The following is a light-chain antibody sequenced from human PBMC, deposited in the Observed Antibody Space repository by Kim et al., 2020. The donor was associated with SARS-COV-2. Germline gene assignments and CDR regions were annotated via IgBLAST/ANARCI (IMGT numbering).Light chain of an antibody. CDR2: QDS. CDR3: QAWDSTWV. Sequence: SYELTQPPSVSVSPGQTASITCSGDKLGDKYACWYQQKPGQSPVLVIYQDSKRPSGIPERFFGSNSGNTATLTISGTQAMDEADYYCQAWDSTWVFG. CDR1: KLGDKY. V-gene: IGLV3-1*01. J-gene: IGLJ3*02.